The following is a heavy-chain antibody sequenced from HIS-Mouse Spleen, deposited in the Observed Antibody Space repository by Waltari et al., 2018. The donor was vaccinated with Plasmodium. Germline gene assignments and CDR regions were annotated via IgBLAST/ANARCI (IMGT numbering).Heavy chain of an antibody. CDR2: INHSGST. J-gene: IGHJ2*01. CDR1: GGSFSGYY. CDR3: ARGLRGHYWYFDL. D-gene: IGHD3-10*01. Sequence: QVQLQQWGAGLLKPSETLSLTCAVYGGSFSGYYWSWIRQPPGKGLEWIGEINHSGSTNYNPSLNILVTISVCTSKNQVSLKLSSVSAADTAVYYCARGLRGHYWYFDLWGRGTLVTVSS. V-gene: IGHV4-34*01.